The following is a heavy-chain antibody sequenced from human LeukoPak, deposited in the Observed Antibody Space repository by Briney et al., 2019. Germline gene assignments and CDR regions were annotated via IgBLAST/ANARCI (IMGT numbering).Heavy chain of an antibody. CDR3: ARSNVGATGWYNWFDP. Sequence: PGGSLRLSCAASGFTVSSNYMSWVRQAPGKGLEWVSVIYSGGSTYYADSVKGRFTISRDNSKNTLYLQMNSLRAEDTAVYYCARSNVGATGWYNWFDPWGQGTLVTVSS. J-gene: IGHJ5*02. D-gene: IGHD1-26*01. CDR1: GFTVSSNY. V-gene: IGHV3-53*01. CDR2: IYSGGST.